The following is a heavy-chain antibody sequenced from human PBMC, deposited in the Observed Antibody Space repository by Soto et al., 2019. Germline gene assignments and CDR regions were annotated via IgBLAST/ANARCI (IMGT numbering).Heavy chain of an antibody. CDR2: ISYDGSNK. V-gene: IGHV3-30-3*01. CDR3: AKVQGSADYYYYGMDV. J-gene: IGHJ6*02. Sequence: GGSLRLSCAASGFTFSSYAMHWVRQAPGKGLEWVAVISYDGSNKYYADSVKGRFTISRDNSKNTLYLQMNSLRAEDTAVYYCAKVQGSADYYYYGMDVWGQGTTVTVSS. CDR1: GFTFSSYA.